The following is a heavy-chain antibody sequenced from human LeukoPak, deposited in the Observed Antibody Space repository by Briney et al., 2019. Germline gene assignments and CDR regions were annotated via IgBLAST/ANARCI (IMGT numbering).Heavy chain of an antibody. D-gene: IGHD4-4*01. CDR1: GFIFNNYA. CDR3: VREKRGPGNFDKYYGMDV. CDR2: INWDGTVK. Sequence: SGGSLRLSCTTSGFIFNNYAMHWVRQAPGKGLEWVSNINWDGTVKAYADSLKGRFTISRDNAKNSLYLQMNSLTPEDTALYYCVREKRGPGNFDKYYGMDVWGQGTTITVSS. V-gene: IGHV3-9*01. J-gene: IGHJ6*02.